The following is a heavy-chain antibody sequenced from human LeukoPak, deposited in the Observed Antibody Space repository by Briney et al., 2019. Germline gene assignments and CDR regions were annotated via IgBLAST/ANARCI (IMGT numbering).Heavy chain of an antibody. CDR2: IIPILGIA. D-gene: IGHD3-10*01. V-gene: IGHV1-69*04. Sequence: ASVKVSCKASGGTFSSYAISWVRQAPGQGLEWMGRIIPILGIANYAQKFQGRVTITADESTSTAYMELSSLRSEDTAVYYCARGGYYGSGSALDYWGQGTLVTVSS. CDR3: ARGGYYGSGSALDY. CDR1: GGTFSSYA. J-gene: IGHJ4*02.